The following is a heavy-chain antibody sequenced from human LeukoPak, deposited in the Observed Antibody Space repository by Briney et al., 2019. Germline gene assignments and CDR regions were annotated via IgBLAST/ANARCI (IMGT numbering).Heavy chain of an antibody. J-gene: IGHJ4*02. V-gene: IGHV3-7*01. D-gene: IGHD6-13*01. CDR2: IKEDGSEK. CDR3: ASGRQLGY. Sequence: GGSLRLSCAASGFTFSSYAMSWVRQAPGKGLEWVANIKEDGSEKYYVDSVKGRFTISRDNARNSLYLQMNSLRAEDTAVYYCASGRQLGYWGQGTLVTVSS. CDR1: GFTFSSYA.